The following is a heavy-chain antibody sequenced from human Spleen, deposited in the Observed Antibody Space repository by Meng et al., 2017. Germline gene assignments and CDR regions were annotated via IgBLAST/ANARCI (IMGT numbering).Heavy chain of an antibody. CDR3: ARVGGGSSSFFWFDP. J-gene: IGHJ5*02. D-gene: IGHD6-6*01. Sequence: QGQLQESGPGVVEPSGTLSLTCAVSGGSISSSNWWSWLRQPPGKGLEWIGEMYHTGSPNYNPSLKSRVTFSVDKSKNEFSLKLSSVTAADTAVYYCARVGGGSSSFFWFDPWGQGTLVTVSS. CDR1: GGSISSSNW. CDR2: MYHTGSP. V-gene: IGHV4-4*02.